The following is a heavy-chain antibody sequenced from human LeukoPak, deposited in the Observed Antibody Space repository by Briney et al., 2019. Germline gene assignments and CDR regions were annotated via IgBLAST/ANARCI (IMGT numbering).Heavy chain of an antibody. CDR2: ISTSGRAT. D-gene: IGHD5/OR15-5a*01. CDR3: AKARGSSVYEQFDY. CDR1: GFAFSTYA. J-gene: IGHJ4*02. V-gene: IGHV3-23*01. Sequence: VGSLRLSCAASGFAFSTYAMTWVRQAPEKGLQWVSTISTSGRATYYADSVEGRFTISRDNSKNTLYLQMNSLRADDTAVYYCAKARGSSVYEQFDYWGQGTQVTVSP.